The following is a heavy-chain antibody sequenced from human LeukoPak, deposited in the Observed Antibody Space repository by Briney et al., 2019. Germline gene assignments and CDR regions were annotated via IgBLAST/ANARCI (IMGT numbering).Heavy chain of an antibody. CDR1: GYTFTSNS. CDR2: ISAYKGNT. V-gene: IGHV1-18*01. D-gene: IGHD1-14*01. Sequence: ASVPVPCKASGYTFTSNSSSWVRQAPGQGWEWMGLISAYKGNTNNAHKLPRRVSMTTDTSTSTANMERGSRRPGNTAFYYVARGDRYFDYGGEGCLVTV. J-gene: IGHJ4*02. CDR3: ARGDRYFDY.